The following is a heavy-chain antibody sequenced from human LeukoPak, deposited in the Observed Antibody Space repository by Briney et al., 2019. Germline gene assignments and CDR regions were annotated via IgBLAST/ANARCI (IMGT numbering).Heavy chain of an antibody. CDR2: IKQDGSEK. Sequence: GGSLRLSCAASGFTFSSYWMSWVCQAPGKGLEWVANIKQDGSEKYYVDSVKGRFTISRDNAKNSLYLQMNSLRAEDTAVYYCARETYYDSSGYYYWGQGTLVTVSS. D-gene: IGHD3-22*01. V-gene: IGHV3-7*01. CDR1: GFTFSSYW. CDR3: ARETYYDSSGYYY. J-gene: IGHJ4*02.